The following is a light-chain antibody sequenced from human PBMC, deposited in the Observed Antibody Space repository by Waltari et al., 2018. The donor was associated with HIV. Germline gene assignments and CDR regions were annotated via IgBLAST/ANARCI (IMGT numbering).Light chain of an antibody. CDR2: KAS. CDR3: QQYNNYPLT. Sequence: DIQMTQSPSTLSASVGDRVTITCRASQTSNSWLAWYQQKPGKAPKLLIYKASSLESGVPSRFSGSGSGTDFTLTSSSLQPDDSATYYCQQYNNYPLTFGGGTRLEIK. J-gene: IGKJ4*01. CDR1: QTSNSW. V-gene: IGKV1-5*03.